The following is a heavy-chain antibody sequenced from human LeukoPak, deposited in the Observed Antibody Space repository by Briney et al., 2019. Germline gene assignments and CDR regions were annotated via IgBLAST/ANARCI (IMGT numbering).Heavy chain of an antibody. J-gene: IGHJ6*03. CDR3: AREKYGDYGRRGYYNYIDV. Sequence: SETLSLTCTVSGGSISSGSYYWSWIRQPAGKGLEWIGRIYTSGNSNYNPSLKSRVTISGDMSKSQFSLKVSSVTAADTAVYYCAREKYGDYGRRGYYNYIDVWGKGTTVTISS. V-gene: IGHV4-61*02. CDR1: GGSISSGSYY. D-gene: IGHD4-17*01. CDR2: IYTSGNS.